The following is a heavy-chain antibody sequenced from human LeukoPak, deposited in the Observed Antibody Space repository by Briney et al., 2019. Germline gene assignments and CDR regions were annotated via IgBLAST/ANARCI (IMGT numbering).Heavy chain of an antibody. Sequence: SETLSLTCTVSGGSMNTYYWTWIRQPAGKGLQWIGYIYPSSFTNYNPSLESRVTMSVDTSKNQFSLKLTSVTAADTAVYYCARGEGSWNPDAFDIWGQGTMITVSS. CDR2: IYPSSFT. J-gene: IGHJ3*02. CDR3: ARGEGSWNPDAFDI. D-gene: IGHD1-1*01. CDR1: GGSMNTYY. V-gene: IGHV4-4*07.